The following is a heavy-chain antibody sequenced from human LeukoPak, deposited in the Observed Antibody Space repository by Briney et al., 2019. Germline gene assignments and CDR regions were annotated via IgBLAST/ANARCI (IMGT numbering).Heavy chain of an antibody. CDR2: INPSGGST. V-gene: IGHV1-46*01. CDR1: GYTFTSYY. CDR3: ADRRDDYGGNWFDP. D-gene: IGHD4-23*01. Sequence: ASVNVSCKASGYTFTSYYMHWVRQAPGQGLEWMGIINPSGGSTSYAQKFQGRVTITADESTSTAYMELNSLRSEDTAVYYCADRRDDYGGNWFDPWGQGTLVTVSS. J-gene: IGHJ5*02.